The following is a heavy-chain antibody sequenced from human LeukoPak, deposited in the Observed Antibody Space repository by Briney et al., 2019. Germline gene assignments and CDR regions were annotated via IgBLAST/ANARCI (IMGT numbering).Heavy chain of an antibody. CDR2: IYYGGST. CDR3: ASRRGSIGYFDY. J-gene: IGHJ4*02. V-gene: IGHV4-59*08. D-gene: IGHD2-15*01. CDR1: GGSISSYY. Sequence: PSETLSLTCTVSGGSISSYYWSWIRQPPGKGLEWIGYIYYGGSTNYNPSLKSRVTISVDTSKNQFSLKLSSVTAADTAVYYCASRRGSIGYFDYWGQGTLVTVSS.